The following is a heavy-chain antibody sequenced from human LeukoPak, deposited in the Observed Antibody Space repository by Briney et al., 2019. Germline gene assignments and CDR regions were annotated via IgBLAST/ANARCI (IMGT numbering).Heavy chain of an antibody. CDR3: AREGRLGTGGWYYFDD. D-gene: IGHD2-8*02. Sequence: ASVKVSCKASGYTFTSYGINWVRQAPGQGLEWMGWINPYSGATHYAQTFQGRVTMTRDTSISTAYMELSRLRSDDTAVYYCAREGRLGTGGWYYFDDWGQGTLVTVSS. V-gene: IGHV1-2*02. CDR2: INPYSGAT. CDR1: GYTFTSYG. J-gene: IGHJ4*02.